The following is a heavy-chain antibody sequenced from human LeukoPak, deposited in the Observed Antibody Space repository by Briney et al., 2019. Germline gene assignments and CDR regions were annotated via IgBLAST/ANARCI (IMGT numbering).Heavy chain of an antibody. J-gene: IGHJ4*02. CDR1: GGSFSGYY. V-gene: IGHV4-34*01. D-gene: IGHD2-2*01. Sequence: SETLSLTCAVYGGSFSGYYWSWIRQPPGKGLEWIGEINHSGSTNYNPSLKSRVTISVDTSKNQFSLKLSSVTAADTAVYYCARDWEYCSSTSCYYYFDCWGQGTLVTVSS. CDR3: ARDWEYCSSTSCYYYFDC. CDR2: INHSGST.